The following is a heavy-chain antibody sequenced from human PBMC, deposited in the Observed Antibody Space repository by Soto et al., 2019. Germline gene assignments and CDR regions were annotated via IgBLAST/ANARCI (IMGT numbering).Heavy chain of an antibody. Sequence: PGVSLLLSCTASGFNFSSYAMSWVRQAPGKGLEWVSAISGSGVSTYYADSVKGRFTISRDNSKNTLYLQMNSLRAEDTAVYYCAAAYCGGDCYSGVIDYYYGMDVWGQGTTVTVSS. CDR2: ISGSGVST. J-gene: IGHJ6*02. V-gene: IGHV3-23*01. CDR1: GFNFSSYA. CDR3: AAAYCGGDCYSGVIDYYYGMDV. D-gene: IGHD2-21*02.